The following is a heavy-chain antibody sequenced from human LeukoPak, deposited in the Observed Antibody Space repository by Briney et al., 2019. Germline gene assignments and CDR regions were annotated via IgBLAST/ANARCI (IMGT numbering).Heavy chain of an antibody. CDR2: IYSGGST. V-gene: IGHV3-66*02. D-gene: IGHD1-1*01. CDR1: GFTFKNYA. CDR3: ARDAGTPGDY. Sequence: PGGSLRLSRAASGFTFKNYAMSWVRQAPGKGLEWVSVIYSGGSTYYADSVKGRSTISRDNSKNTLYLQMNSLRAEDTAVYYCARDAGTPGDYWGQGTLVTVSS. J-gene: IGHJ4*02.